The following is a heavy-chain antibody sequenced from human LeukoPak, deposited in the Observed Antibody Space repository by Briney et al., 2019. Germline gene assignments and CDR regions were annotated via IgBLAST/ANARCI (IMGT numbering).Heavy chain of an antibody. D-gene: IGHD4-11*01. J-gene: IGHJ3*02. CDR1: GGSISSGGYY. Sequence: PSETLSLTCTVSGGSISSGGYYWSWIRQHPGKGLERTGYIYYSGSTYYNPSLKSRVTISVDTSKNQFSLKLSSVTAADTAVYYCARAPLLQYRAGNAFDIWGQGTMVTVSS. CDR2: IYYSGST. CDR3: ARAPLLQYRAGNAFDI. V-gene: IGHV4-31*03.